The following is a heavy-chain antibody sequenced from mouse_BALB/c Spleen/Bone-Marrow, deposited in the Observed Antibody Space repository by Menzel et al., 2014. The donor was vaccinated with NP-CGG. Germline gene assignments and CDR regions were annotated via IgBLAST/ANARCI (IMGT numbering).Heavy chain of an antibody. CDR2: ISSVGIYT. D-gene: IGHD2-3*01. CDR1: GFTFSSYT. Sequence: EVQLVESGGGLVKPGGSLQLSCAASGFTFSSYTMSWVRQTPEKRLEWVATISSVGIYTYYPDSVKGRFTISRDNAKNTLYLQMSSLKSEDTAMYYCTRDLYDGYSYYAMDYWGQGTSVTGSS. J-gene: IGHJ4*01. CDR3: TRDLYDGYSYYAMDY. V-gene: IGHV5-6-4*01.